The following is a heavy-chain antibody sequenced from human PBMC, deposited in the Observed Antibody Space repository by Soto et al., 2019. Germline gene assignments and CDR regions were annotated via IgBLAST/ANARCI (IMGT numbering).Heavy chain of an antibody. J-gene: IGHJ5*02. Sequence: QVQLQESGPGLVRPSQTLSLTCAVSGVSISSDDHYWSWIRQPPGKGLEWIGYFFHSGSTDYNPSLRSRLLISGDTSKNQVSLTLNSVTAADTAVYYCAREVMGSCSRGSCDNWFDPWGQGTLVIVSS. CDR2: FFHSGST. CDR1: GVSISSDDHY. D-gene: IGHD1-26*01. CDR3: AREVMGSCSRGSCDNWFDP. V-gene: IGHV4-30-4*01.